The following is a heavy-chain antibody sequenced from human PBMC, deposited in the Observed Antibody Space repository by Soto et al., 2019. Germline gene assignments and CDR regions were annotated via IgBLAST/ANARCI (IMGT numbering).Heavy chain of an antibody. V-gene: IGHV1-69*12. CDR3: ASHYDSSGYYYRGLDY. Sequence: QVQLVQSGAEVKKPGSSVKVSCKASGGTFSSYAISWVRQAPGQGLEWMGGIIPIFGTADYAQKVQGRVKSTADESTSTGNMELSSLRSEDTAVYYCASHYDSSGYYYRGLDYWGQGTLVTVSS. D-gene: IGHD3-22*01. J-gene: IGHJ4*02. CDR2: IIPIFGTA. CDR1: GGTFSSYA.